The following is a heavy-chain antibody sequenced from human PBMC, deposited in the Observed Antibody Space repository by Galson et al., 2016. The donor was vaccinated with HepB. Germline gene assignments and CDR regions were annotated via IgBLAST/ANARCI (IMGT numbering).Heavy chain of an antibody. CDR1: EFTFSSYA. CDR2: ISGRAGST. Sequence: SLRLSCAASEFTFSSYAMSWVRQAPGKALEWVSAISGRAGSTNYADSVKGRFTISRDNSKNTLYLQMNSLRAEDTAVYYCAKHVSGYYVSAHFDYWGQGTLVTVSS. V-gene: IGHV3-23*01. CDR3: AKHVSGYYVSAHFDY. J-gene: IGHJ4*02. D-gene: IGHD3-22*01.